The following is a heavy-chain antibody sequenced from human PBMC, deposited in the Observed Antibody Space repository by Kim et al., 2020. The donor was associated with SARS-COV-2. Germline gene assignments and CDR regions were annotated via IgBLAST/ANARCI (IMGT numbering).Heavy chain of an antibody. CDR3: ARDGGVEVDYDILTGYYPKKKYYYYGMDV. V-gene: IGHV4-59*01. CDR1: GGSISSYY. CDR2: IYYSGST. Sequence: SETLSLTCTVSGGSISSYYWSWIRQPPGKGLEWIGYIYYSGSTNYNPSLKSRVTISVDTSKNQFSLKLSSVTAADTAVYYCARDGGVEVDYDILTGYYPKKKYYYYGMDVWGQGTTVTVSS. J-gene: IGHJ6*02. D-gene: IGHD3-9*01.